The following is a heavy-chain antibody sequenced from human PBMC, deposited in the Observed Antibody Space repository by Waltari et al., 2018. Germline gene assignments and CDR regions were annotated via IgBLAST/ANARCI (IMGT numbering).Heavy chain of an antibody. CDR2: IYHSGGT. CDR1: GGSISSGGYY. V-gene: IGHV4-31*03. CDR3: ARAAPFTYYDFWSGYSHFDY. J-gene: IGHJ4*02. D-gene: IGHD3-3*01. Sequence: QVQLQESGPGLVKPSQTLSLTCTVSGGSISSGGYYWSWIRQHPGKGLEWIGYIYHSGGTYYNPSLKSRVTISVDRSKNQFSLKLSSVTAADTAVYYCARAAPFTYYDFWSGYSHFDYWGQGTLVTVSS.